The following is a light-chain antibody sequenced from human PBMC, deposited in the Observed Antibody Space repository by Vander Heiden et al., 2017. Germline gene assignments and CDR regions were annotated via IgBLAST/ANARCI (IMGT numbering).Light chain of an antibody. CDR3: QQYYSYPPLT. J-gene: IGKJ4*01. V-gene: IGKV1-8*01. CDR1: QGISSY. Sequence: AIRITQSPSSLPASTGDRVTITCRASQGISSYLAWYQQKPGKAPKLLIYAASTLQSGVPSRFSGSGSGTDFTLTISCLQSEDFATYYCQQYYSYPPLTFGGGTKVEIK. CDR2: AAS.